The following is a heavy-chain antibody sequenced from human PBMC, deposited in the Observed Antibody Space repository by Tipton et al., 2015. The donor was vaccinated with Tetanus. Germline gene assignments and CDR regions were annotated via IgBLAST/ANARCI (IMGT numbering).Heavy chain of an antibody. D-gene: IGHD3-10*01. CDR1: GFLFSSYT. Sequence: SLRLSCEVSGFLFSSYTMNWVRQAPGKGLEWVASISSTSSYIYYADSLKGRFTISRDNAKNTLHLQMNSLRAEDTAVYYCVRDFTDYHGPGSYIFDYWGQGTLVTVSS. CDR2: ISSTSSYI. V-gene: IGHV3-21*01. CDR3: VRDFTDYHGPGSYIFDY. J-gene: IGHJ4*02.